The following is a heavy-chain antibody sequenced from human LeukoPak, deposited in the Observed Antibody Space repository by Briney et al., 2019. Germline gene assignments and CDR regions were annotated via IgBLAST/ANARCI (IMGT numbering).Heavy chain of an antibody. CDR3: ARDNDLRPIVGATTFPNEFDY. CDR1: GYTFTGYY. Sequence: ASVKVSCKPSGYTFTGYYLHWVRLAPGQGLEWMGRINPSTGGTNYAQNFQGRVTMTRDASISTAYMELSRLTSDDTAVYYCARDNDLRPIVGATTFPNEFDYWGQGTLVTVSS. D-gene: IGHD1-26*01. J-gene: IGHJ4*02. CDR2: INPSTGGT. V-gene: IGHV1-2*06.